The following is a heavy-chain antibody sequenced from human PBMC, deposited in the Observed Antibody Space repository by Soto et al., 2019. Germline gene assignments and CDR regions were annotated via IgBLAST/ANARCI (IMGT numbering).Heavy chain of an antibody. CDR3: AKGAVVTDYYYYGMDV. V-gene: IGHV3-23*01. Sequence: WGSLRLSCAASGFTFSSYAMTWVRQAPGKGLEWVSAISGSGGNTYYADSVKGRFTISRDNSKNTMYLQMNSLRAEDTAVYYCAKGAVVTDYYYYGMDVWGQGTTVTVSS. D-gene: IGHD2-15*01. J-gene: IGHJ6*02. CDR2: ISGSGGNT. CDR1: GFTFSSYA.